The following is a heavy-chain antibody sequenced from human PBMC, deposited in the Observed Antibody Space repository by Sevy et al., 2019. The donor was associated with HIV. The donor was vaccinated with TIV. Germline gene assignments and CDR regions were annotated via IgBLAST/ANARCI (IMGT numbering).Heavy chain of an antibody. D-gene: IGHD6-13*01. V-gene: IGHV3-11*01. CDR1: GFTFSDYY. CDR3: AREPGRIAAADDTVKSQHYYYYGMDV. CDR2: ISSSGSTI. Sequence: GGSLRLSCAASGFTFSDYYMSWMRQAPGKGLEWVSYISSSGSTIYYADSVKGRFTISRDNAKNSLYLQMNSLRAEDPAVYYCAREPGRIAAADDTVKSQHYYYYGMDVWGQGTTVTVSS. J-gene: IGHJ6*02.